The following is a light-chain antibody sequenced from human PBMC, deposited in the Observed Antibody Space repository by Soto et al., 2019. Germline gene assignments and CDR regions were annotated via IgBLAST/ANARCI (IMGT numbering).Light chain of an antibody. Sequence: EIVMTQSPDTLSVSPGERATLSCRASQSVSSNLAWYQQTPGQAPRLLIYGASTRATGIPARFSGSGSGTEFTLTISSLQSEDFAVYYCQQYNNWPVFGPGTKVDIK. CDR2: GAS. J-gene: IGKJ3*01. CDR1: QSVSSN. V-gene: IGKV3-15*01. CDR3: QQYNNWPV.